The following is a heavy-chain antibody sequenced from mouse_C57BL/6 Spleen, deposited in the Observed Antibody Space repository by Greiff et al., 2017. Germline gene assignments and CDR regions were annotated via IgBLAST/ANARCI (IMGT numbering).Heavy chain of an antibody. J-gene: IGHJ4*01. CDR2: IDPDGGDT. Sequence: EVQLQQSGAELVKPGASVKFSCTASGFNIKDYYMHWVQQRPEQGLEWIGRIDPDGGDTKYAAKFQGRITITADTNSNTAYLQLSSLTSEDTAVYYCARRGYGSSYDYAMDYWGQGTSVTVSS. CDR1: GFNIKDYY. CDR3: ARRGYGSSYDYAMDY. V-gene: IGHV14-2*01. D-gene: IGHD1-1*01.